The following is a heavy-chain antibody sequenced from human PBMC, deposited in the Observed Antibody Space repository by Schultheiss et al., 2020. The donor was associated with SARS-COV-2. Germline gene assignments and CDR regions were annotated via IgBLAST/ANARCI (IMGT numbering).Heavy chain of an antibody. Sequence: SETLSLTCTVSGGSISSYYWSWIRQPPGKGLEWIGYIYYSGSTNYNPSLKSRVTMSVDTSKNQFSLKLSSVTAADTAVYYCARDCVVTLGRYFDLWGRGTLVTVSS. CDR1: GGSISSYY. CDR3: ARDCVVTLGRYFDL. V-gene: IGHV4-59*12. D-gene: IGHD4-23*01. CDR2: IYYSGST. J-gene: IGHJ2*01.